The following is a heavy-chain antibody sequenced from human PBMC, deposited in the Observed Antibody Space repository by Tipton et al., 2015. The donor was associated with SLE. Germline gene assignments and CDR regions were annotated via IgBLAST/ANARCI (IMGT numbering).Heavy chain of an antibody. CDR3: ARQGSGELVVVVAVTGALDY. Sequence: TLSLTCTVSGGSINSYYWGWIRQPPGKGLEWIGSAHYSGITYYNPSLKSRVTISVDTSKNQLSLRLSSVTAADTAVYYCARQGSGELVVVVAVTGALDYWGQGPLVTVSS. CDR2: AHYSGIT. D-gene: IGHD2-15*01. CDR1: GGSINSYY. V-gene: IGHV4-39*07. J-gene: IGHJ1*01.